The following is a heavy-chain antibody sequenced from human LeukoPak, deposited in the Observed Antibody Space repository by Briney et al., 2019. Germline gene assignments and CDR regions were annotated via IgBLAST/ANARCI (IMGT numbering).Heavy chain of an antibody. J-gene: IGHJ5*02. CDR2: TYYRSKWYN. Sequence: SQTLSLTCAMSGDSVSSNSTGWNWIRQSPSRGLEWLGRTYYRSKWYNDYAVSVKSRITINPDTSKNLFSLQLNSITPEDTAVYYCAGGGGATATWGQGTLVTVSS. D-gene: IGHD1-26*01. CDR3: AGGGGATAT. CDR1: GDSVSSNSTG. V-gene: IGHV6-1*01.